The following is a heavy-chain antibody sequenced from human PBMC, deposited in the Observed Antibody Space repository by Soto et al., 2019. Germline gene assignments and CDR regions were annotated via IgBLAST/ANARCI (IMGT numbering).Heavy chain of an antibody. V-gene: IGHV4-4*02. CDR1: GGSISSSNW. CDR2: IYHSGST. D-gene: IGHD3-10*02. CDR3: ASVRGGYYYAMDV. Sequence: QVQLQESGPGLVKPSGTRSLTCAVSGGSISSSNWWSWVRQHPGKGLEWIGEIYHSGSTNYNPSLKSRVTISVDKSKNQFSLKLSSVTAADTAVYYCASVRGGYYYAMDVWGQGTTVTVSS. J-gene: IGHJ6*02.